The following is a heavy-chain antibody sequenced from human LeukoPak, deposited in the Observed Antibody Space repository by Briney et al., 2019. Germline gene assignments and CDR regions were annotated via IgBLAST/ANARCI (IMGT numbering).Heavy chain of an antibody. D-gene: IGHD4-23*01. Sequence: ASVKVSCKASGYTFTGYYMHWVRQAPGQGLEWMGWINPNSGGTNYAQKFQGRVTMTRDTSISTAYMELSRLRSDDTAVYYCATPRPAGTTVVTPVRYWGQGTLVTVSS. CDR2: INPNSGGT. CDR1: GYTFTGYY. J-gene: IGHJ4*02. V-gene: IGHV1-2*02. CDR3: ATPRPAGTTVVTPVRY.